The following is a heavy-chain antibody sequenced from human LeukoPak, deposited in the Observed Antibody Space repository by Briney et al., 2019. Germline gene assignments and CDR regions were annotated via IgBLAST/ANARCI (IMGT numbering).Heavy chain of an antibody. CDR3: ARYSTSALDY. CDR2: ISSGGKTI. D-gene: IGHD2/OR15-2a*01. V-gene: IGHV3-11*01. CDR1: GFIFRDYY. J-gene: IGHJ4*02. Sequence: GGSLRLSCAVSGFIFRDYYMSWIRQAPGKGLEWVSYISSGGKTINHADSVKGRFTISRDYARNSLYLQMNSLRVEDTAIHYCARYSTSALDYWGQGIVVTVSA.